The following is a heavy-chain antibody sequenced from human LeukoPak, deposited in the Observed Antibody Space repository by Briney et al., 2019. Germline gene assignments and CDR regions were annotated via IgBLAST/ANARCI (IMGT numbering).Heavy chain of an antibody. CDR2: IYTSGST. Sequence: SETLSLTCTVSGGSISSYYWSWIRQPAGKGLEWIGRIYTSGSTNYNPSLKSRVTMSVDTSKNQFSLKLNSVTAADTAVYYCARGGSSYLSTDFDYWGQGTLVTVSS. D-gene: IGHD1-26*01. V-gene: IGHV4-4*07. J-gene: IGHJ4*02. CDR1: GGSISSYY. CDR3: ARGGSSYLSTDFDY.